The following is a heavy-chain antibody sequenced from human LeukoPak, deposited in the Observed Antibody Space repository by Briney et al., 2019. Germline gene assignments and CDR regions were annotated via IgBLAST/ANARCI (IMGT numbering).Heavy chain of an antibody. J-gene: IGHJ5*02. CDR1: GYTFTNYY. D-gene: IGHD3-3*01. CDR2: ISPTGGDT. Sequence: ASVKVSCKASGYTFTNYYTHWVRQAPGQRLEWMGVISPTGGDTNYAQEFQGRVTMTRDTSTNTVYMELSSLRSEDTAVYYCVRDLEWGNNDWFDPWGQGTLVTVSS. V-gene: IGHV1-46*01. CDR3: VRDLEWGNNDWFDP.